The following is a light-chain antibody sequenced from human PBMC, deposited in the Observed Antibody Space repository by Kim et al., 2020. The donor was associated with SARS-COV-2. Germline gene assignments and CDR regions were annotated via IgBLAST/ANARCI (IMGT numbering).Light chain of an antibody. CDR1: QGIGGQ. CDR3: QQRSNWPLT. V-gene: IGKV3-11*01. J-gene: IGKJ4*01. Sequence: LSPGEGAPPSCRASQGIGGQLGWYQQKPGQAPRLLIFDTSNRAAGIPARFSGSGSETDFTLTISSLEPEDFAVYFCQQRSNWPLTFGGGTKVDIK. CDR2: DTS.